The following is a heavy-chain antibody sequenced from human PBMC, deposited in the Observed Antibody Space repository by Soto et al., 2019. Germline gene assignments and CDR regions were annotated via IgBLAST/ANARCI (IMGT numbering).Heavy chain of an antibody. CDR2: IFYGGAT. J-gene: IGHJ1*01. V-gene: IGHV4-39*01. CDR1: AGSIASTTYH. D-gene: IGHD4-17*01. CDR3: ATAMGGDNGGYFHH. Sequence: EILSLTCTVPAGSIASTTYHWAWIPQPPGKGLECIGNIFYGGATYYNPSLTSRVTLYVGTSKNQYSLNLSSVTAADTAMYYCATAMGGDNGGYFHHWRRGTLVTVSS.